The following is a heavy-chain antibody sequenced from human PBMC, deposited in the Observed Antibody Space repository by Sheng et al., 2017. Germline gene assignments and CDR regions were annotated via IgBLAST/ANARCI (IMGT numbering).Heavy chain of an antibody. V-gene: IGHV3-30*03. CDR1: GFTFSSYG. CDR2: ISYDESDE. CDR3: TRDAWVDY. D-gene: IGHD1-26*01. J-gene: IGHJ4*02. Sequence: QVQLVESGGGVVQPGRSLRLSCAASGFTFSSYGMHWVRQAPGKGLEWVAVISYDESDEYYADSVRGRFTISRDNSKNTLYLQMNSLRAEDTAVYYCTRDAWVDYWGQGTLGHRLL.